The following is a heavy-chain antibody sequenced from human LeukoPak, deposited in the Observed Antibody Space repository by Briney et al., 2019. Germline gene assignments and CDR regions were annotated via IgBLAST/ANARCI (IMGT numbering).Heavy chain of an antibody. CDR1: GFTFSSYG. J-gene: IGHJ4*02. CDR3: AGGPRGIAAREDY. Sequence: GRSLRLSCAASGFTFSSYGMHWVRQAPGKGLEWVAVIWYDGSNKYYADSVKGRFTISRDNSKNTLYLQMNSLRAEDTAVYYCAGGPRGIAAREDYWGQGTLVTVSS. CDR2: IWYDGSNK. V-gene: IGHV3-33*01. D-gene: IGHD6-6*01.